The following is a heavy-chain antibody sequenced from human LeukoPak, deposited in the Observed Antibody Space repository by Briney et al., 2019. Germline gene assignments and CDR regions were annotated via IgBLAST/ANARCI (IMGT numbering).Heavy chain of an antibody. CDR2: IYYSGST. D-gene: IGHD3-22*01. CDR1: GGSIGSYY. Sequence: PSETLLLICTVSGGSIGSYYWSWIRQHPGKGLEWIGDIYYSGSTNYNPSLKSRVTISVDTSKNKFSLKLSSVTAADTAVYYCARDQYYYDSSGYYYYYYGMDVWGQGTTVTVSS. J-gene: IGHJ6*02. CDR3: ARDQYYYDSSGYYYYYYGMDV. V-gene: IGHV4-59*01.